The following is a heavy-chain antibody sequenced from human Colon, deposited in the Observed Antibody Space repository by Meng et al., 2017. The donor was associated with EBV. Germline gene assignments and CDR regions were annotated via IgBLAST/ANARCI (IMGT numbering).Heavy chain of an antibody. V-gene: IGHV4-4*02. D-gene: IGHD4-17*01. CDR1: GGSISISTW. CDR2: IYHSGGT. CDR3: ARTNYGDYNWFDP. J-gene: IGHJ5*02. Sequence: QMQLQESGPGLVKPSGXLSPTCAVSGGSISISTWWSWVRQPPGKGLEWIGEIYHSGGTNYNPSLRGRVTISLDKSKNQFSLTLRSVTAADTAVYFCARTNYGDYNWFDPWGQGTLVTVSS.